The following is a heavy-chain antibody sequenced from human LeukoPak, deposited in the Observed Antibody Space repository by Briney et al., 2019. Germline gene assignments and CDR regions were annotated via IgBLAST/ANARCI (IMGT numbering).Heavy chain of an antibody. CDR2: IYYSGGT. J-gene: IGHJ6*02. D-gene: IGHD6-19*01. Sequence: SETLSLTCTVSGGSISSSSYYWGWIRQPPGKGLEWIGSIYYSGGTYYNPSLKSRVTISVDTSKNQFSLKLSSVTAADTAVYYCARRGHSSSGWYGGFDYGMDVWGQGTTVTVSS. V-gene: IGHV4-39*01. CDR3: ARRGHSSSGWYGGFDYGMDV. CDR1: GGSISSSSYY.